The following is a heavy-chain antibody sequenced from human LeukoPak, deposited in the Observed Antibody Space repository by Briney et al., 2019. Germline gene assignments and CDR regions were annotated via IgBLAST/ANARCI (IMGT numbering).Heavy chain of an antibody. J-gene: IGHJ5*02. CDR1: GFIFSNYR. V-gene: IGHV3-48*01. Sequence: PGGSLRLSCAASGFIFSNYRMNWVREAPGKGLEWVSYISSTSDTIYYVDSVKGRFTISRDNAKNSLYLQMNSLRVEDTAVYYCTRELASWGQGTLVTVCS. CDR3: TRELAS. CDR2: ISSTSDTI.